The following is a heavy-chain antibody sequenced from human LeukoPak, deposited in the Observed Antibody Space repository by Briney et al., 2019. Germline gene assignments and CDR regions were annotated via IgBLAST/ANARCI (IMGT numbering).Heavy chain of an antibody. D-gene: IGHD3-3*01. CDR2: IIPIFGTA. CDR1: GGTFSSYA. Sequence: ASVKVSCKASGGTFSSYAISWVRQAPGQGLEWMGGIIPIFGTANYAQKFQGRVTVTADESTSTAYMELSSLRSEDTAVYYCARGEIFGVVIMYYYGMDVWGQGTTVTVSS. CDR3: ARGEIFGVVIMYYYGMDV. V-gene: IGHV1-69*13. J-gene: IGHJ6*02.